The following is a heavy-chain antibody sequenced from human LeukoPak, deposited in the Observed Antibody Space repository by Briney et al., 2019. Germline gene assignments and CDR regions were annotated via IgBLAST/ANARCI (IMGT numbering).Heavy chain of an antibody. V-gene: IGHV3-15*01. Sequence: GGSLRLSCAASGFTFSNAWMSWVRQAPGKGLEWVGRIKSKTDGGTTDYAAPVKGRFTISRDDSKNRLYIQMNSLQSEDTAVYYCTTDSDETYYYDYSGPRPFDYWGQGTLVTVSS. J-gene: IGHJ4*02. D-gene: IGHD3-22*01. CDR1: GFTFSNAW. CDR3: TTDSDETYYYDYSGPRPFDY. CDR2: IKSKTDGGTT.